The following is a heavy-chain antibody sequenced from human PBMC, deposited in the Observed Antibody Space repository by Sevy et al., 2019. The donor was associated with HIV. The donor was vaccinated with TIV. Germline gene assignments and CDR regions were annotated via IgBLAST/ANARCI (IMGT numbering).Heavy chain of an antibody. CDR3: ARDTYSRFGSGSYFLDY. CDR2: IWYDGSNK. CDR1: GFTFSGYA. V-gene: IGHV3-33*01. J-gene: IGHJ4*02. Sequence: GGSLRLSCVASGFTFSGYAMHWVRQAPGKGLEWVAVIWYDGSNKYYADSVKGRFTISRDNSKNTLYLQMNSLRAEETAVYYCARDTYSRFGSGSYFLDYWGQGTLVTVSS. D-gene: IGHD3-10*01.